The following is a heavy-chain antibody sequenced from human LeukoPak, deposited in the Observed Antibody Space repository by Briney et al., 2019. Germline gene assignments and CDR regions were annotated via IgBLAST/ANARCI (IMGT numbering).Heavy chain of an antibody. V-gene: IGHV4-61*09. D-gene: IGHD6-6*01. CDR3: ARAVSDYSSSSGYYYYMDV. CDR2: IYTSGST. CDR1: GGSISSGSYY. J-gene: IGHJ6*03. Sequence: SETLSLTCTVSGGSISSGSYYWSWIRQPAGKGLEWIGHIYTSGSTNYNPSLKSRVTVSLDTSNNQFSLKLSSVTAADTAVYYCARAVSDYSSSSGYYYYMDVWGKGTTVTVSS.